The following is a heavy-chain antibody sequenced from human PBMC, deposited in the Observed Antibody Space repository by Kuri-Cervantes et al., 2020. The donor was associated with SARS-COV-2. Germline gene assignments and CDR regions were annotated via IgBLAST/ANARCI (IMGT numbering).Heavy chain of an antibody. CDR3: GRLGATKGSHYYGVDV. Sequence: SCSVSGGSISRYYWSWMRQPPGKGLEWIGNIHYSGSTNYNNSLDSRVTISVDTSKNQPSLRLSSVTAADTAVYYCGRLGATKGSHYYGVDVWGQGTTVTVSS. CDR2: IHYSGST. V-gene: IGHV4-59*01. D-gene: IGHD1-26*01. J-gene: IGHJ6*02. CDR1: GGSISRYY.